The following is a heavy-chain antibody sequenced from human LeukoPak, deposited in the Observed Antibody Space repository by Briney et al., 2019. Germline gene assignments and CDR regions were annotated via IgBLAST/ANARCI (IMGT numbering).Heavy chain of an antibody. CDR3: ARDRGTHWFDP. D-gene: IGHD1-1*01. CDR1: GFTFSTYS. J-gene: IGHJ5*02. Sequence: PGGSLRLSCAASGFTFSTYSMSWVRQAPGKGLEWVSFISSSSSTIYYADSVKGRFTISRDNAKNSLYLQMNSLRAEDTAVYYCARDRGTHWFDPWGQGTLVTVSS. CDR2: ISSSSSTI. V-gene: IGHV3-48*04.